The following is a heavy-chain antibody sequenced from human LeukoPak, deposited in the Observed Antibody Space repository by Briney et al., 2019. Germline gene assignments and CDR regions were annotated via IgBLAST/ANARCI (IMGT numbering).Heavy chain of an antibody. J-gene: IGHJ4*02. CDR3: ARDSSGCGY. CDR1: GFTFSSYE. V-gene: IGHV3-48*03. D-gene: IGHD6-19*01. CDR2: ISSSGNTI. Sequence: GGSLRLSCAASGFTFSSYEMNWVRQAPGKGLEWVSYISSSGNTIYYADSVKGRFTISRDNAKNSLYLQMNSLRAEDTAVYYCARDSSGCGYWGQGTLVTVSS.